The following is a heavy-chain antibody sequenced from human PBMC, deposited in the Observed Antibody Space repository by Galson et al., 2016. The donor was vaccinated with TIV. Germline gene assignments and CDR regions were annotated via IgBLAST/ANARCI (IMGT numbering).Heavy chain of an antibody. CDR2: INPSGGGT. V-gene: IGHV1-46*01. J-gene: IGHJ4*02. Sequence: SVKVSCKASGYPVTTHYMHWVRQGPGQGLEWMGIINPSGGGTTYAQNFQGRLIMTGDTSTSTVYMELSSLRSEDTAVYYCARTQSCGGDCYYFDYWGREPWSPSPQ. CDR3: ARTQSCGGDCYYFDY. D-gene: IGHD2-21*02. CDR1: GYPVTTHY.